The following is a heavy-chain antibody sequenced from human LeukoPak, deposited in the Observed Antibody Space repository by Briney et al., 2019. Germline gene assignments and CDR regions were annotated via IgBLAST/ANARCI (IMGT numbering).Heavy chain of an antibody. V-gene: IGHV3-23*01. J-gene: IGHJ5*02. Sequence: PGGSLRLSCAASGFTFSTYAMSWVRQGPGKGLEWVSSISSSGDLTFYSGSVKGRFTISRDNSKNTLFLQMNSLRADDTAVYYCAKYGIFTGSNWFDPWGQGTLVTVSS. CDR1: GFTFSTYA. D-gene: IGHD3-9*01. CDR2: ISSSGDLT. CDR3: AKYGIFTGSNWFDP.